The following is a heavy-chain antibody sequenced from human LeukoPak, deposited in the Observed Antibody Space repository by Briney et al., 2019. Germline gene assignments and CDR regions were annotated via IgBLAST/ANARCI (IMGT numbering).Heavy chain of an antibody. V-gene: IGHV3-23*01. D-gene: IGHD2-2*01. Sequence: GGSLRLSCAASGFTFSRYAMSWVRQAPGKGLEWVSAISGSGGSTYYADSVKGRFTISRDNSKNTLYLQMNSLRAEDTAVYYCAKDRFVGTSRYYFDYWGQGTLFTVSS. CDR3: AKDRFVGTSRYYFDY. J-gene: IGHJ4*02. CDR2: ISGSGGST. CDR1: GFTFSRYA.